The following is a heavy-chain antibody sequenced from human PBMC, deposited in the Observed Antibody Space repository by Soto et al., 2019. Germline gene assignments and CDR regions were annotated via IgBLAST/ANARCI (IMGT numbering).Heavy chain of an antibody. Sequence: PGGSLRLSCAASGFTFSSYAMSWVRQAPGKGLEWVSAVSGSGNSTYYADSVKGRFAISRDNSKNTLYLQMNSLRAEDTAIYYCARGPYCSSTSCYTVGDFNYWGQGTLVTVSS. D-gene: IGHD2-2*02. CDR3: ARGPYCSSTSCYTVGDFNY. V-gene: IGHV3-23*01. J-gene: IGHJ4*02. CDR2: VSGSGNST. CDR1: GFTFSSYA.